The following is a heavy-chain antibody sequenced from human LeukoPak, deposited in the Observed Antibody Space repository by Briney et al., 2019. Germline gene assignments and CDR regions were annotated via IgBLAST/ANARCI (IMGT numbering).Heavy chain of an antibody. Sequence: GGSLRLSCAASGFSFSSYAMSWVRQAPGKGLEWVSDITGSGGSTYYADSVKGRFTISRDNSKNTLYLQMNSLRAEDTAVYYCARTGANWRSGRPDYWGQGTLVTVSS. J-gene: IGHJ4*02. CDR2: ITGSGGST. CDR3: ARTGANWRSGRPDY. D-gene: IGHD4/OR15-4a*01. CDR1: GFSFSSYA. V-gene: IGHV3-23*01.